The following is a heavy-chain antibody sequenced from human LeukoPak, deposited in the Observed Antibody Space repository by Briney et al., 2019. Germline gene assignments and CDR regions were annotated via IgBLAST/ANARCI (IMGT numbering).Heavy chain of an antibody. CDR1: GFTFSSYE. D-gene: IGHD3-10*01. CDR2: ISGSGGST. CDR3: ARTYGGDY. V-gene: IGHV3-23*01. J-gene: IGHJ4*02. Sequence: GGSLRLSCAASGFTFSSYEMNLVRQAPGKGLEWVSAISGSGGSTYYADSVKGRFTISRDNSKNTLYLQMNSLRAEDTAVYYCARTYGGDYWGQGTLVTVSS.